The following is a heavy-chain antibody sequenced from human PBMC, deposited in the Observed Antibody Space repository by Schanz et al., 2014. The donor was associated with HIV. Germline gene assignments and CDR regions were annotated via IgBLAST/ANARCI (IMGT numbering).Heavy chain of an antibody. D-gene: IGHD3-9*01. CDR1: GYSFTSYD. V-gene: IGHV1-8*02. Sequence: QVQLVQSGAEVQKPGASVKVSCKASGYSFTSYDINWVRQATGQGLEWMGWVNPKSGNTGYAQKFQGRVTMTRNTSISTAYMELSSLGSDDTAVYFCARSNYDILRARAYYYYYGLDVWGQGTTVTVSS. CDR2: VNPKSGNT. J-gene: IGHJ6*02. CDR3: ARSNYDILRARAYYYYYGLDV.